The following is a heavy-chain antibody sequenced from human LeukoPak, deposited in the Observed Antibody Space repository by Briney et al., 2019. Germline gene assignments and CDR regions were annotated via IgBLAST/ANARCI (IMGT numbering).Heavy chain of an antibody. J-gene: IGHJ4*02. D-gene: IGHD4-17*01. CDR1: GFTFSSYW. V-gene: IGHV3-7*04. CDR3: ARSTVTTWDY. CDR2: IKQDGSET. Sequence: GSLRLSCAASGFTFSSYWMTWVRQPPEKGLEGVANIKQDGSETYYVDSVKGRFTISRDNAKNSLCLHMNSLRVEDSAVYYCARSTVTTWDYWGQGTLVTVSS.